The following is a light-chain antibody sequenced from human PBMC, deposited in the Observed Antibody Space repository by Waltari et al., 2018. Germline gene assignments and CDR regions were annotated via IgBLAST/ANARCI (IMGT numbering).Light chain of an antibody. CDR1: GSNIGAGYD. J-gene: IGLJ2*01. CDR3: QSYDRSLSVV. CDR2: GNN. V-gene: IGLV1-40*01. Sequence: QSALTQPPSVSGAPGQRVTISCIGSGSNIGAGYDVHWYQQFPGTVPKLLLSGNNNRPSGVPDRFSASKTGTSASLAITGLQAEDEADYYCQSYDRSLSVVFGGGTKLTVL.